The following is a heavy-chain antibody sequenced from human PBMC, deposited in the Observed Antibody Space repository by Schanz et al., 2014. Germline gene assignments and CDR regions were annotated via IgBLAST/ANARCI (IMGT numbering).Heavy chain of an antibody. CDR1: GYTFSSYG. D-gene: IGHD2-15*01. J-gene: IGHJ5*02. CDR3: ARGRGCTGGSCYSWFDL. Sequence: QVQLVQSGAEVKKPGASVKVSCKTSGYTFSSYGITWVRQAPGQGLEWMGWISPYNGNTNYAPKVQGRVTVTTDTSTSTVYMELRSLTSDDTAVYFCARGRGCTGGSCYSWFDLWGQGTLVTVAS. V-gene: IGHV1-18*01. CDR2: ISPYNGNT.